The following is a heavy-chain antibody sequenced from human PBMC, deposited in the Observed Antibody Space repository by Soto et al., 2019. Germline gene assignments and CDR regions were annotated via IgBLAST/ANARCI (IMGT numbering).Heavy chain of an antibody. D-gene: IGHD3-16*01. CDR1: GFTFSSYG. Sequence: QVQLVESGGGVVQPGRSLRLSCAASGFTFSSYGMHWVRQAPGKGLEWVAVIWYDGSNKYYADSVKGRFTISRDNSKNTLYLQMNSLRAEDTAVYYCARDQYYDYVWGSQTRPEMLRYGMDVWGQGTTVTVSS. CDR3: ARDQYYDYVWGSQTRPEMLRYGMDV. J-gene: IGHJ6*02. CDR2: IWYDGSNK. V-gene: IGHV3-33*01.